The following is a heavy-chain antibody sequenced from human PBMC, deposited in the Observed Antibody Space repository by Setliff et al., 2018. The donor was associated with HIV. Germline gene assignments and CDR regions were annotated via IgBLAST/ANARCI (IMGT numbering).Heavy chain of an antibody. V-gene: IGHV1-2*02. Sequence: GASVKVSCKASGYTFTGYYMHWVRQAPGQGLEWMGWINPNSGGTNYAQKFQGRVTMTWDTSISTAYLELNHLKSDDTAVYYCARARTDYYDRRRRSHYYIDVWARGATVTVSS. J-gene: IGHJ6*03. CDR2: INPNSGGT. D-gene: IGHD3-22*01. CDR3: ARARTDYYDRRRRSHYYIDV. CDR1: GYTFTGYY.